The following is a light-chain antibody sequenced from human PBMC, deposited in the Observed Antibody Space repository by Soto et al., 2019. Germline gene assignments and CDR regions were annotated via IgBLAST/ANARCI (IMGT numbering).Light chain of an antibody. CDR1: SSNIGSNT. CDR2: SNN. Sequence: QSVLNQPPSASGTPGQRVTISCSGSSSNIGSNTVNWYQQLPGPAPKLVIYSNNQRPSGVPDRFSGSKSGTSASLAISGLQSEDEADYYSAAWDDSLNGYVFGTGTKLTVL. J-gene: IGLJ1*01. CDR3: AAWDDSLNGYV. V-gene: IGLV1-44*01.